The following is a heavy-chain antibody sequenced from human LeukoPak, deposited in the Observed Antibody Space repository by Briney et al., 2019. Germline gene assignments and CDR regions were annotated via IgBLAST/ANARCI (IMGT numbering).Heavy chain of an antibody. J-gene: IGHJ4*02. D-gene: IGHD5-18*01. CDR3: ARAKRGIQLWFFDY. CDR2: VNLQGST. V-gene: IGHV4-4*02. CDR1: GGSITQTNY. Sequence: SETLSLTCDVSGGSITQTNYWTWVRQPPVKGLEWIGEVNLQGSTNYNPSLMRRVAISVDTSANHVSLQLTSVTAADTAVYYCARAKRGIQLWFFDYWGQGTLVTVSS.